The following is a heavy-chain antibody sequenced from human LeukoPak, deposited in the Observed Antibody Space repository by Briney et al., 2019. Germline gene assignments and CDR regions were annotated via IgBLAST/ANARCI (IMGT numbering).Heavy chain of an antibody. V-gene: IGHV1-18*01. Sequence: RGASVKVSCKASGGTFSSYAISWVRQAPGQGLEWMGWISVYNGNTNYAQKFQGRVTMTTDTSTSTAYMELRSLKSDDTAMYYCARVDAGNYYGHDFWGQGTLVTVTS. J-gene: IGHJ4*02. CDR1: GGTFSSYA. CDR2: ISVYNGNT. CDR3: ARVDAGNYYGHDF. D-gene: IGHD1-26*01.